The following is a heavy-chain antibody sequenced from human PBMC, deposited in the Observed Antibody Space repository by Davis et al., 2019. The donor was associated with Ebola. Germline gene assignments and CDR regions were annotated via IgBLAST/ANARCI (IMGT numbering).Heavy chain of an antibody. CDR1: GGSFSAYY. D-gene: IGHD4-17*01. V-gene: IGHV4-34*01. Sequence: SETLSLTCAVYGGSFSAYYWSWIRQPPGKGLEWIGEINHSGSTNYNPSLKRRVTISVDTSKNQFSLKLSSVTAADTAVYYCARDTKYGYGYYYYYYGMDVWGQGTTVTVSS. CDR2: INHSGST. CDR3: ARDTKYGYGYYYYYYGMDV. J-gene: IGHJ6*02.